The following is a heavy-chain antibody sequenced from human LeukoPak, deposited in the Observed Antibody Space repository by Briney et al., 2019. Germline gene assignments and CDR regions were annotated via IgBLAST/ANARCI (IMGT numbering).Heavy chain of an antibody. Sequence: GGSLRLSCSASGFTVSRYAMTLVRQTPGKGLDWVSSISSSGNTYYADSVKGRFTISRDNSKNMLYLQMNSLRAEDTAVYYCVKGRISEDGLDFWGQGTLVTVSS. CDR1: GFTVSRYA. CDR3: VKGRISEDGLDF. J-gene: IGHJ4*02. D-gene: IGHD6-13*01. CDR2: ISSSGNT. V-gene: IGHV3-23*01.